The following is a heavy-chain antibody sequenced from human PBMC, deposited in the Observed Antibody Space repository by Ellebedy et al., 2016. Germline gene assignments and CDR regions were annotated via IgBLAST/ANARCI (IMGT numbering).Heavy chain of an antibody. Sequence: ASVKVSXKASGYTFTSYGISWVRQAPGQGLEWMGWISAYNGNTNYAQKLQGRVTMTTDTSTSTAYMELRSLRSDDTAVYYCARGLYHIVGDCLYDPWGQGTLVTVSS. CDR3: ARGLYHIVGDCLYDP. CDR2: ISAYNGNT. D-gene: IGHD2-21*02. CDR1: GYTFTSYG. V-gene: IGHV1-18*01. J-gene: IGHJ5*02.